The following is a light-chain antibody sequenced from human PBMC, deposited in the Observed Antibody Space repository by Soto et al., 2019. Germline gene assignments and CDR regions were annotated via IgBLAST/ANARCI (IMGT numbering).Light chain of an antibody. Sequence: DIQMTQSPSTLSASVGDRVTITCRASQSISSWLAWYQQKPGKAPNLLIYKASSLESGVPSRFSGSGSGTEFTLTISSLQPDDFATYYCQQYSTFGQGTNVEFK. CDR3: QQYST. V-gene: IGKV1-5*03. J-gene: IGKJ1*01. CDR2: KAS. CDR1: QSISSW.